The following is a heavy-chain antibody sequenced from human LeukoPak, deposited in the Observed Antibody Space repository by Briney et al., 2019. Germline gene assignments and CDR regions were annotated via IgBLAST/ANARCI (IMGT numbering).Heavy chain of an antibody. D-gene: IGHD3-10*01. V-gene: IGHV6-1*01. CDR3: ARDRAGVYSYGSGSYYKRADAFDI. J-gene: IGHJ3*02. CDR2: TYYRSKWYN. Sequence: SQTLSLTCAISGDSVSSNSAAWNWIRQSPSRGLEWLGRTYYRSKWYNDYAVSVKSRITINPGTSRNQFSLQLNSVTPEDTAVYYCARDRAGVYSYGSGSYYKRADAFDIWGQGTMVTVSS. CDR1: GDSVSSNSAA.